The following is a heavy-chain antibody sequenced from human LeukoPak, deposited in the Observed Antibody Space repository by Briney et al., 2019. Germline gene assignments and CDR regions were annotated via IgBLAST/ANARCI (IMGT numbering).Heavy chain of an antibody. J-gene: IGHJ4*02. CDR2: VSGGTSGGVT. CDR1: GFTFTYSA. Sequence: GGSLRLSCAVSGFTFTYSAMTWVRQAPGKGLERVSAVSGGTSGGVTFYADSVKGRFTISKDTSSNTLFLQMNSLRVEDTALYYCAKDFPASGWRGFDSWGQGTLVTVSS. CDR3: AKDFPASGWRGFDS. V-gene: IGHV3-23*01. D-gene: IGHD6-19*01.